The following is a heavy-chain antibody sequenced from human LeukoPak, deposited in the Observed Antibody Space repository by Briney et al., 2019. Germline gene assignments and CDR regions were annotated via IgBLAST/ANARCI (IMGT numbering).Heavy chain of an antibody. V-gene: IGHV3-23*01. CDR2: ITGSGTNR. Sequence: PGGSLSLSCVASGFTFSNYAMSWVRQAPGKGLEWVSAITGSGTNRYYADSLKGRFTTSRDNSKNTVFLQMYSLRHEDTAIYYCVIWGDYDVLTGYYDPDYWGQGTLVTVAS. CDR3: VIWGDYDVLTGYYDPDY. CDR1: GFTFSNYA. J-gene: IGHJ4*02. D-gene: IGHD3-9*01.